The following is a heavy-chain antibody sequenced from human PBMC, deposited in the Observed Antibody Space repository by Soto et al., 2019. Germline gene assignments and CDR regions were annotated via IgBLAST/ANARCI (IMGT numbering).Heavy chain of an antibody. CDR2: IYYSGST. V-gene: IGHV4-39*01. CDR3: ARHSITIFGVVSNQFDY. Sequence: SETLSLTCTVSGGSISSSSYYWGWIRQPPGKGLEWIGSIYYSGSTYYNPSLKSRVTISVDTSKNQFSLKLSSVTAADTAVYYCARHSITIFGVVSNQFDYWGQGTLVTVSS. J-gene: IGHJ4*02. D-gene: IGHD3-3*01. CDR1: GGSISSSSYY.